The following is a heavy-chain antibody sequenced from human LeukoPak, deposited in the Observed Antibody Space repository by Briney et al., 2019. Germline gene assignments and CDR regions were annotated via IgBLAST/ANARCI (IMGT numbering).Heavy chain of an antibody. J-gene: IGHJ3*02. CDR2: IWYDGSDK. V-gene: IGHV3-33*08. D-gene: IGHD4-17*01. Sequence: GGSLRLSCAAPVFTLSTYVMSWVRQAPRKGLECGAVIWYDGSDKYYADSVKGRLIISRDNSKHTLYVQMNSLSAEDTAVYYCARDGVTTRSRYAFDIWGQGTMVTVSS. CDR3: ARDGVTTRSRYAFDI. CDR1: VFTLSTYV.